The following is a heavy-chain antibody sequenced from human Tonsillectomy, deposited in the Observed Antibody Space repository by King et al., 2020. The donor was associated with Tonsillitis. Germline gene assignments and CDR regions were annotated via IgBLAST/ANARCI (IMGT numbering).Heavy chain of an antibody. CDR2: IKQDGSER. D-gene: IGHD2-2*02. Sequence: VQLVESGGGLVQPGRSLRLSCAASGFTFSSYWMSWVRQAPGKGLEWVANIKQDGSERYYVDPVKGRFTISRDNAKNSLYLQMNSLRAEDTAVYYCARPYCSSTSCYSQFEYWGQGTLVTVSS. V-gene: IGHV3-7*01. CDR1: GFTFSSYW. J-gene: IGHJ4*02. CDR3: ARPYCSSTSCYSQFEY.